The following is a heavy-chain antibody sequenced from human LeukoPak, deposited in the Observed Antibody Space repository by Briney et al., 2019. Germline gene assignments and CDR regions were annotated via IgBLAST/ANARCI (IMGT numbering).Heavy chain of an antibody. Sequence: GGSLRLSCAASGFTFSDYYMSWIRQAPGKGLEWVSYISSSSSYTNYADSVKGRFTISRDNAKNSLYLQMNSLRAEDTAVYYCARGYYDISTGFNWFDPWGQGTLVTVSS. CDR3: ARGYYDISTGFNWFDP. CDR1: GFTFSDYY. CDR2: ISSSSSYT. D-gene: IGHD3-9*01. J-gene: IGHJ5*02. V-gene: IGHV3-11*06.